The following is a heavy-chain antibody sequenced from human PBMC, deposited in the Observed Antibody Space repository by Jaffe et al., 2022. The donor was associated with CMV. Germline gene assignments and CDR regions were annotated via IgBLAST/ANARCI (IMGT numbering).Heavy chain of an antibody. Sequence: QVQLVESGGGVVQPGRSLRLSCAASGFTFSSYGMHWVRQAPGKGLEWVAVISYDGSNKYYADSVKGRFTISRDNSKNTLYLQMNSLRAEDTAVYYCAKEHVEMATIFIYYYYGMDVWGQGTTVTVSS. CDR3: AKEHVEMATIFIYYYYGMDV. CDR1: GFTFSSYG. J-gene: IGHJ6*02. D-gene: IGHD5-12*01. CDR2: ISYDGSNK. V-gene: IGHV3-30*18.